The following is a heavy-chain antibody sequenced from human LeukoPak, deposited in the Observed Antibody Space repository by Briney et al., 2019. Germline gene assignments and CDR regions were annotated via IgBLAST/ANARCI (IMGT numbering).Heavy chain of an antibody. V-gene: IGHV3-74*01. CDR2: INTDGSSA. CDR3: AKVSDSSYYYWQPYFDY. D-gene: IGHD3-22*01. Sequence: PGGSLRLSCAASGFTFTTYWMHWVRQAPGKGLVWVSRINTDGSSASYADSVKGRFTISRDTAKNTLYLQMNSLRAEDTAVYYCAKVSDSSYYYWQPYFDYWGQGTLVTVSS. CDR1: GFTFTTYW. J-gene: IGHJ4*02.